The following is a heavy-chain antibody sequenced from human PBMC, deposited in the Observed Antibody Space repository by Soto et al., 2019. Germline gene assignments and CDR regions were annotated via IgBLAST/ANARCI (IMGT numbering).Heavy chain of an antibody. CDR2: ISAYNGNT. V-gene: IGHV1-18*01. CDR1: GYTFTSYG. Sequence: QVPLVQSGAEVKKPGASVQVSCKASGYTFTSYGISWVRQAPGQGLEWMGWISAYNGNTNYAQKLQGRVTMTTDTSTSTAYMGLRSLRSDDTAVYYCARALPPSYGDPSTYFDYWGQGTLVTVSS. J-gene: IGHJ4*02. CDR3: ARALPPSYGDPSTYFDY. D-gene: IGHD4-17*01.